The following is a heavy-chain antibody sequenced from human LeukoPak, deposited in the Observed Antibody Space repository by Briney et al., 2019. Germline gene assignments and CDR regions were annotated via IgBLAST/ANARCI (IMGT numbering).Heavy chain of an antibody. V-gene: IGHV4-39*01. J-gene: IGHJ4*02. CDR1: GGSIIGTNYY. D-gene: IGHD3-22*01. CDR3: ARTAPCCYVSSSYISY. Sequence: PSETLSLTCTVSGGSIIGTNYYWAWIRQPPGKGLEWIGSMYYSGTTYYNPSLKSRVTVSVDTSKIQFSLRLNSVTPADTAIYFCARTAPCCYVSSSYISYWGQGSLVTVSS. CDR2: MYYSGTT.